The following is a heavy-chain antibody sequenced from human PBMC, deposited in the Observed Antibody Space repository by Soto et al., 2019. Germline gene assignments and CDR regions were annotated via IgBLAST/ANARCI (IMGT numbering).Heavy chain of an antibody. CDR3: AREGGLLTASRHYDI. Sequence: QVQLVQSGADVKKPGTSVKVSCKAAGYSFTNYCMYWERQAPGQGLEWMGMINPRTGSTRYAQKVQDRVNLTRDTSTTTVYMELSTLISDDTAVYYCAREGGLLTASRHYDIWVPGPLVTVSS. CDR2: INPRTGST. J-gene: IGHJ2*01. D-gene: IGHD2-15*01. V-gene: IGHV1-46*01. CDR1: GYSFTNYC.